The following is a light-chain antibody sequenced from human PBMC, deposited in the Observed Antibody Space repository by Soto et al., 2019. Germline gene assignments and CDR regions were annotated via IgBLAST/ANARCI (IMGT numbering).Light chain of an antibody. CDR2: AAS. Sequence: QLTQSPSNLSASVGDSVPITCRASQGIGSYLGWYQQKPGKAPKLLIFAASTLQSGAPSRFSGSGSGTEFTLTISSLQSEDFATYYCQQLDSCPITFGQGTLLEVK. CDR3: QQLDSCPIT. J-gene: IGKJ5*01. CDR1: QGIGSY. V-gene: IGKV1-9*01.